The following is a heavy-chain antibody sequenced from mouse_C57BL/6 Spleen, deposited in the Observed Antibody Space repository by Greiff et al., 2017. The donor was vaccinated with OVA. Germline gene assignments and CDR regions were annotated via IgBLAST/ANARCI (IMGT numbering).Heavy chain of an antibody. Sequence: QVQLQQPGAELVKPGASVKLSCKASGYTFTSYWMHWVKQRPGQGLEWIGMIHPNSGSTNYNEKFKSKATLTVDTSSSTAYMQLSSLTSEDSAVXYCAPTAEVVAPTAFDVWGTGTTVTVSS. CDR3: APTAEVVAPTAFDV. D-gene: IGHD1-1*01. V-gene: IGHV1-64*01. J-gene: IGHJ1*03. CDR1: GYTFTSYW. CDR2: IHPNSGST.